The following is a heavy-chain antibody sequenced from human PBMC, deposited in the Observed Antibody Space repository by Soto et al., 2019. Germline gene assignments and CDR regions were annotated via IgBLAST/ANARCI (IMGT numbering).Heavy chain of an antibody. Sequence: QVQLQESGPGLVKPSETLSLTCTVSGASINSYYWSWIRQPPGKGLEWIGYIYYSGRTTYNPSLKSRXXIXAXXSKNQFSLKLNSVTAADTAVYYCARASSGEADFDYWGQGTLVTVSS. CDR3: ARASSGEADFDY. J-gene: IGHJ4*02. CDR2: IYYSGRT. D-gene: IGHD4-17*01. CDR1: GASINSYY. V-gene: IGHV4-59*08.